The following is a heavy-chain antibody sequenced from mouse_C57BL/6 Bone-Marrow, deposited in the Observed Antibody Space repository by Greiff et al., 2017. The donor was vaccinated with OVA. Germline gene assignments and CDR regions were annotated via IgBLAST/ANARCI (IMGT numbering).Heavy chain of an antibody. CDR2: IHPNSGST. V-gene: IGHV1-64*01. Sequence: QVQLQQSGAELVKPGASVKLSCKASGYTFTSYWMHWVKQRPGQGLEWIGMIHPNSGSTNYNEKFKSKATLTVDKSSSTAYMQLSSLTSEDSAVYYCARRGYYYGSSQLWGQGTTLTVSS. D-gene: IGHD1-1*01. CDR1: GYTFTSYW. J-gene: IGHJ2*01. CDR3: ARRGYYYGSSQL.